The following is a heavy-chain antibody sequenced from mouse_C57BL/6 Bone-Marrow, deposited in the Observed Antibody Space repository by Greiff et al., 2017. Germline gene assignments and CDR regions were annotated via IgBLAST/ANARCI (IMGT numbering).Heavy chain of an antibody. CDR1: GVSLTSYG. Sequence: QVQLKEPGPGLVAPSQSLSITCTVPGVSLTSYGVDWVCQPPGKGPEWLGVIWGGGSTNFNSAPMSRLSISKENSKSQVFLKMNSLQTDDTAMYYCAKPPSRYYAKGCWSKGTSVNV. J-gene: IGHJ4*01. V-gene: IGHV2-9*01. CDR2: IWGGGST. CDR3: AKPPSRYYAKGC.